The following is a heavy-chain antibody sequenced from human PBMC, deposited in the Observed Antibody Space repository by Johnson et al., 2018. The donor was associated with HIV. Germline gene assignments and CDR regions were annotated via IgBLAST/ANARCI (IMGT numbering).Heavy chain of an antibody. V-gene: IGHV3-30-3*01. J-gene: IGHJ3*02. Sequence: QVQLVESGGGVVQPGRSLRLSCAASGFTFSSYAMHWVRQPPGKGLEWVAVISYGGNKQYYVDSVEGRFTISRDNSKDTLYLQMNNLRAEDTAVYYCAREKLELGIDAFDIWGQGTMVTLSS. D-gene: IGHD1-7*01. CDR2: ISYGGNKQ. CDR1: GFTFSSYA. CDR3: AREKLELGIDAFDI.